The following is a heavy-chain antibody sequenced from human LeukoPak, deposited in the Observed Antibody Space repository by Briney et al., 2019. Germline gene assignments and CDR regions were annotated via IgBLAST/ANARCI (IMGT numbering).Heavy chain of an antibody. CDR3: ARESGFYGSGSRY. J-gene: IGHJ4*02. CDR2: MNPNSGNT. V-gene: IGHV1-8*02. CDR1: GYTFTGYY. Sequence: GASVKVSCKASGYTFTGYYMHWVRQAPGQGLEWMGWMNPNSGNTGYAQKFQGRVTMTRNTAISTAYMELSSLRSEDTAVYYCARESGFYGSGSRYWGQGTLVTVSS. D-gene: IGHD3-10*01.